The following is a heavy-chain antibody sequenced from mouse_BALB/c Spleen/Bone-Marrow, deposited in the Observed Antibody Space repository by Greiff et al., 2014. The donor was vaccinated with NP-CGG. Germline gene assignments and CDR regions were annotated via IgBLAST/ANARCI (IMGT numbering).Heavy chain of an antibody. CDR1: CFNIKETY. D-gene: IGHD2-3*01. CDR3: AHDAPFAY. CDR2: IDPANGNT. V-gene: IGHV14-3*02. J-gene: IGHJ3*01. Sequence: VQLQQSGAELVKPGASVKLSCTTSCFNIKETYINWGEQRPEQGLEWIGRIDPANGNTKYDPEFQGKATITADTSSNTAYLHLSGLTSEDTAVYSCAHDAPFAYWGQGTLVTVSA.